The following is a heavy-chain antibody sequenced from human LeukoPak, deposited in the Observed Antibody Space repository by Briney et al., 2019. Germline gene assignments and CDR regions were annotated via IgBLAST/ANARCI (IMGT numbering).Heavy chain of an antibody. D-gene: IGHD6-13*01. Sequence: LRLSCAASGFTFSDYYWSWIRQPPGKGLEWIGEINHSGSTNYNPSLKSRVTISVDTSKNQFSLKLSSVTAADTAVYYCARGIGAAAGPFDYWGQGTLVTVSS. CDR2: INHSGST. CDR1: GFTFSDYY. J-gene: IGHJ4*02. CDR3: ARGIGAAAGPFDY. V-gene: IGHV4-34*01.